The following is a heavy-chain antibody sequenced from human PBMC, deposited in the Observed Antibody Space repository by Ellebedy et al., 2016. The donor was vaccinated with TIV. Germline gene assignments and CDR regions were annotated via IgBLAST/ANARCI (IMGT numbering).Heavy chain of an antibody. CDR3: ARVIMSNSNNWFDP. CDR1: GGSISSYY. J-gene: IGHJ5*02. V-gene: IGHV4-59*01. Sequence: SETLSLTCTVSGGSISSYYWSWIRQPPGKGLEWIGYIYYSGSTNYNPSLKSRVTISVDTSKNQFSLKLSSVTAADTAVYYCARVIMSNSNNWFDPWGQGTLVTVSS. CDR2: IYYSGST. D-gene: IGHD4-23*01.